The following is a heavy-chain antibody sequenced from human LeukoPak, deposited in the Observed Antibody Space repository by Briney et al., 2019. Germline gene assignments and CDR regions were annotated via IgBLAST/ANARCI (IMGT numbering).Heavy chain of an antibody. CDR2: IRSKANSYAT. Sequence: PGGSLRLSCAASGFTFSNAWMSWVRQAPGKGLEWVGRIRSKANSYATAYAASVKGRFTISRDDSKNTAYLQMNSLKTEDTAVYYCTRQPGKPYYYYMDVWGKGTTVTVSS. CDR1: GFTFSNAW. V-gene: IGHV3-73*01. CDR3: TRQPGKPYYYYMDV. J-gene: IGHJ6*03.